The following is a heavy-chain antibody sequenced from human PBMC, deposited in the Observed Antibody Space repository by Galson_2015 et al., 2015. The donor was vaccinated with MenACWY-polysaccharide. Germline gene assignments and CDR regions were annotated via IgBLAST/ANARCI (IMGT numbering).Heavy chain of an antibody. J-gene: IGHJ4*01. V-gene: IGHV3-43*02. CDR1: GFTFDSASG. CDR3: VKDMGLIPMSIFDY. Sequence: SLSLSCAASGFTFDSASGMHWVRQVPGKSLEWISLISGDGRTTFYADSVRGRYTVSRDNRKNSLYLQMRSLRTDDTAFYYCVKDMGLIPMSIFDYWSRGTLVTVSS. D-gene: IGHD2-2*01. CDR2: ISGDGRTT.